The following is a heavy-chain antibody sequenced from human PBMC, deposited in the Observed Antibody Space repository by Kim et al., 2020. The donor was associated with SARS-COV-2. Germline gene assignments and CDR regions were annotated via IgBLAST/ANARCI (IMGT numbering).Heavy chain of an antibody. Sequence: GESLKISCKGSGYSFTSYWISWVRQMPGKGLEWMGRIDPSDSYTNYSPSFQGHVTISADKSISTAYLQWSSLKASDTAMYYCSRSPGYSSSWTPSSGMDVWGQGTTVTVSS. CDR3: SRSPGYSSSWTPSSGMDV. J-gene: IGHJ6*02. V-gene: IGHV5-10-1*01. D-gene: IGHD6-13*01. CDR1: GYSFTSYW. CDR2: IDPSDSYT.